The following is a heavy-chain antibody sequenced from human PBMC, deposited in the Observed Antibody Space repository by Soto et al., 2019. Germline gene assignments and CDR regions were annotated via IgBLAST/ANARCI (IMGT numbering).Heavy chain of an antibody. J-gene: IGHJ4*02. CDR3: AKGGPMVRGPRGYFDY. CDR2: ISYDGSNK. D-gene: IGHD3-10*01. CDR1: GFTFSSYG. Sequence: QVQLVESGGGVVQPGRSLRLSCAASGFTFSSYGMHWVRQAPGKGLEWVPVISYDGSNKYYADSVKGRFTISRDNSKNTLYLQMNSLRAEDTAVYYCAKGGPMVRGPRGYFDYWGQGTLVTVSS. V-gene: IGHV3-30*18.